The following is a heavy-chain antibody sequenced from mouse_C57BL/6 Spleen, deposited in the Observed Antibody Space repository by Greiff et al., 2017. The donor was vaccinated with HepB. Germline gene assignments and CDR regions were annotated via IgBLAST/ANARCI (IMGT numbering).Heavy chain of an antibody. D-gene: IGHD4-1*01. CDR3: ARMGHYAMDY. V-gene: IGHV3-6*01. CDR2: ISYDGSN. Sequence: EVQLQQSGPGLVKPSQSLSLTCSVTGYSITSGYYWNWIRQFPGNKLEWMGYISYDGSNNYNPSLKNRISITRDTSKNQFFLKLNSVTTEDTATYYCARMGHYAMDYWGQVTSVTVSS. J-gene: IGHJ4*01. CDR1: GYSITSGYY.